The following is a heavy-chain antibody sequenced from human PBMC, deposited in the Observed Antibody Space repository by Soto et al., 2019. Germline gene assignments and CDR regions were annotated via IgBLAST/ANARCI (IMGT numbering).Heavy chain of an antibody. Sequence: EVQLVESGGGLVQPGGSLRLSCAASGFTFSSYSISWVRQAPGRGLEWVSYISRSRAIYYADSVKGRFTISRDNAKNSLYLQLSSLRDEDTAVYYCARVLWYDSSASSIFNYWGQGTLVTVSS. CDR1: GFTFSSYS. CDR3: ARVLWYDSSASSIFNY. J-gene: IGHJ4*02. V-gene: IGHV3-48*02. D-gene: IGHD3-22*01. CDR2: ISRSRAI.